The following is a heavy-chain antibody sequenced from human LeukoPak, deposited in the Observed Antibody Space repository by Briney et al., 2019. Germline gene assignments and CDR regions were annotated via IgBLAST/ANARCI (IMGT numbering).Heavy chain of an antibody. J-gene: IGHJ4*02. V-gene: IGHV1-18*01. CDR2: ISAYNGNT. Sequence: PGASVKVSCKASGYTFTSYGISWVRQAPGQGLEWMGWISAYNGNTNYAQKFQGRVTMTRDTSISTAYMELSRLRSDDTAVYYCAREVNWGFDYWGQGTLVTVSS. CDR3: AREVNWGFDY. CDR1: GYTFTSYG. D-gene: IGHD7-27*01.